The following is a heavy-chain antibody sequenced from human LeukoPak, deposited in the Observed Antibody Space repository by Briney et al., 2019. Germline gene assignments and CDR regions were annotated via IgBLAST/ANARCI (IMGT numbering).Heavy chain of an antibody. Sequence: GGSLRLSCAASGFTFSSYTMNWVRQAPGKGLEWVSYISSSSSTIHYADSVKGRFTISRDNAKNSLCLQMNSLRDEDTAVYYCARDHEEYQLLYPFDYWGQGTLVTVSS. CDR3: ARDHEEYQLLYPFDY. CDR2: ISSSSSTI. V-gene: IGHV3-48*02. CDR1: GFTFSSYT. J-gene: IGHJ4*02. D-gene: IGHD2-2*02.